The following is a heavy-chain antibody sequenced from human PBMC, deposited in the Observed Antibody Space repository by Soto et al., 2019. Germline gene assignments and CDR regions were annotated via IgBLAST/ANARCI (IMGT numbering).Heavy chain of an antibody. V-gene: IGHV4-39*07. CDR2: VYYSGST. CDR1: GGSISSGSYY. J-gene: IGHJ6*02. Sequence: PSXTLSLTCTVAGGSISSGSYYWAWDRQPPGKGLEWIGSVYYSGSTNYNPSLKSRVTISVDKSKNQFSLKLSSVNAADTAVYYCARGRGYSYYYGMDVWRQGTTVTVS. CDR3: ARGRGYSYYYGMDV.